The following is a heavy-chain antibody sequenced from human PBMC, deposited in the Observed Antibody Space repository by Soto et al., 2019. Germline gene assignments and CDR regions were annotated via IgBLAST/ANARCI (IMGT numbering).Heavy chain of an antibody. V-gene: IGHV4-30-2*01. D-gene: IGHD3-16*01. Sequence: SETLSLTCAVSGVSISRGDYSWSWIRQPPGKGLEWIGYIYHSETTYYNPSFKSRVTMSVDTSKSQFSLKLTSVTAADTAVYYCATLQVYASPRWFDPWGQGTLVT. CDR1: GVSISRGDYS. CDR3: ATLQVYASPRWFDP. J-gene: IGHJ5*02. CDR2: IYHSETT.